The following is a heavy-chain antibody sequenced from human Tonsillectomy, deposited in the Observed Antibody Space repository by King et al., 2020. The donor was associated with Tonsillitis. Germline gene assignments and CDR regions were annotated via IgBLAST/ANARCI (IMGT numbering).Heavy chain of an antibody. V-gene: IGHV3-11*01. CDR1: GFTFSDYY. CDR3: GRDKIYYDNLEWLLVPSGGMDV. J-gene: IGHJ6*02. Sequence: VQLVESGGGLVKPGGSLRLSCAASGFTFSDYYMSWIRQAPGKGLEWVSYISSSGRTIYYADSVKGRFTISRDNAKKSLYLQMNSLRAEDTAVYYCGRDKIYYDNLEWLLVPSGGMDVWGQGTTVTVSS. D-gene: IGHD3-22*01. CDR2: ISSSGRTI.